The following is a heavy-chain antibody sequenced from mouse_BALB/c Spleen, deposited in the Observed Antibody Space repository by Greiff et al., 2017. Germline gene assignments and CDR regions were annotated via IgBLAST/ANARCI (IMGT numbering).Heavy chain of an antibody. CDR3: VRDNYDGYYTWFAY. V-gene: IGHV2-9-2*01. CDR2: IWTGGGT. D-gene: IGHD2-3*01. J-gene: IGHJ3*01. Sequence: QVQLQQSGPGLVAPSQSLSITCTVSGFSLTSYDISWIRQPPGKGLEWLGVIWTGGGTNYNSAFMSRLSISKDNSKSQVFLKMNSLQTDDTAIYYCVRDNYDGYYTWFAYWGQGTLVTVSA. CDR1: GFSLTSYD.